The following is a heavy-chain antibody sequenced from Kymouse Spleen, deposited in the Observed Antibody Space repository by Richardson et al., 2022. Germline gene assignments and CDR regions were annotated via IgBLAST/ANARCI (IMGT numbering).Heavy chain of an antibody. CDR2: IYYSGST. CDR3: ARHDILTGYSLYYYYYGMDV. CDR1: GGSISSSSYY. J-gene: IGHJ6*02. V-gene: IGHV4-39*01. D-gene: IGHD3-9*01. Sequence: QLQLQESGPGLVKPSETLSLTCTVSGGSISSSSYYWGWIRQPPGKGLEWIGSIYYSGSTYYNPSLKSRVTISVDTSKNQFSLKLSSVTAADTAVYYCARHDILTGYSLYYYYYGMDVWGQGTTVTVSS.